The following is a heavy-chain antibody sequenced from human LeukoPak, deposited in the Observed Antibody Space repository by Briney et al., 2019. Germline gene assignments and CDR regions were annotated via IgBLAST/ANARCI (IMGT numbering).Heavy chain of an antibody. CDR3: ARHRRSVLGTFDI. J-gene: IGHJ3*02. CDR1: GDSFSSYY. Sequence: SETLSLTCTVSGDSFSSYYWSWIRQPPGKGLEWIVYIYHSGSTNYNPSLKSRVTISVDTSKNQFSLKLRSVTAADTAVYYCARHRRSVLGTFDIWGQGTMVTVSS. CDR2: IYHSGST. V-gene: IGHV4-59*08. D-gene: IGHD1-14*01.